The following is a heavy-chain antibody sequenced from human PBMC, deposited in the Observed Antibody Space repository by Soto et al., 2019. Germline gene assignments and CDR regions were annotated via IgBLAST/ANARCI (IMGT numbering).Heavy chain of an antibody. CDR1: GFNFDDYA. CDR3: AKDHDEDFGYDLHYMNY. D-gene: IGHD5-12*01. CDR2: ISGEGGSV. Sequence: EVQLVESGGGLVQPGRSLRLSCAASGFNFDDYAMHWVRQAPGKNMEWVSGISGEGGSVGYADSVKGRLTVSRDNAKNSLYLEMNNLRSEDTALYHCAKDHDEDFGYDLHYMNYWGQGTLVSVSS. V-gene: IGHV3-9*01. J-gene: IGHJ4*02.